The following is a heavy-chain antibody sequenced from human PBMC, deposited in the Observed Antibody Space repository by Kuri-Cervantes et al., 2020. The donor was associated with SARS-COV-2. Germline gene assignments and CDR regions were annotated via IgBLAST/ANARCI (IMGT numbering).Heavy chain of an antibody. CDR1: GFTFSSYW. V-gene: IGHV3-74*01. D-gene: IGHD3-3*01. J-gene: IGHJ3*02. Sequence: GESLKISCAASGFTFSSYWMHWVRQAPGKGLAWVSRINSDGSSTSYADSVKGRFTISRDNAKNTLYLQMNSLRAEDTAVYYCARASLDLTIFGVAYDAFDIWGQGTMVTVSS. CDR2: INSDGSST. CDR3: ARASLDLTIFGVAYDAFDI.